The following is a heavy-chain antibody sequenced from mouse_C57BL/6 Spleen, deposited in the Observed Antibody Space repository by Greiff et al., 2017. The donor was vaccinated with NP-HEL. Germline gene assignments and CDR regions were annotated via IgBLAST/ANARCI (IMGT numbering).Heavy chain of an antibody. V-gene: IGHV3-6*01. CDR3: ARGISRYFDY. CDR1: GYSITSGYY. CDR2: ISYDGSN. J-gene: IGHJ2*01. D-gene: IGHD5-2*01. Sequence: VQLQQSGPGLVKPSQSLSLTCSVTGYSITSGYYWNWIRQFPGNKLEWMGYISYDGSNNYNPSLKNRISITRDTSKNQFFLKLNSVTTEDTTTYYCARGISRYFDYWGQGTTLTVSS.